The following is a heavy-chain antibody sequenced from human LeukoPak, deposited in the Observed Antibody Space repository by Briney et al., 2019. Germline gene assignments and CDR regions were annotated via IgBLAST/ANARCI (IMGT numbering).Heavy chain of an antibody. CDR3: ARQISGSYNEIDY. D-gene: IGHD1-26*01. CDR2: IYYSGST. CDR1: GGSISSGGYS. J-gene: IGHJ4*02. Sequence: SETLSLTCAVSGGSISSGGYSWSWIRQPPGKGLEWIGYIYYSGSTNYNPSLKSRVTISVDTSKNQFSLKLSSVTAADTAVYYCARQISGSYNEIDYWGQGTLVTVSS. V-gene: IGHV4-61*08.